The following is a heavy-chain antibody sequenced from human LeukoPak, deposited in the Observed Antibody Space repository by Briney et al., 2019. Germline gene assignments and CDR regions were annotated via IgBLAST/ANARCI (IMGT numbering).Heavy chain of an antibody. D-gene: IGHD2-2*01. CDR3: ARGGDGKYRRFDP. CDR2: INHSGST. J-gene: IGHJ5*02. CDR1: GGSFSGYY. V-gene: IGHV4-34*01. Sequence: SETLSLTCAVYGGSFSGYYWSWIRQPPGKGLEWIGEINHSGSTNYNPSLKSRVTISVDTSKNQFSLKLSSVTAADTAVYYCARGGDGKYRRFDPWGQGTLVTVSS.